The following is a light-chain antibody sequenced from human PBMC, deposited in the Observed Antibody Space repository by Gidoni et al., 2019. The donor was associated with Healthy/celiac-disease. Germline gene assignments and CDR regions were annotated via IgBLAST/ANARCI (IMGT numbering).Light chain of an antibody. CDR2: AAS. Sequence: DIQMTQSPSSLSASVGDRVTITCRASQSISSYFNWYQQKPGKAPKLLIYAASSLHSGVPSRFSGSVSGTDFTLTISSLQPEDFATDYCQQSYSTPHTFGQGTKLEIK. CDR1: QSISSY. V-gene: IGKV1-39*01. J-gene: IGKJ2*01. CDR3: QQSYSTPHT.